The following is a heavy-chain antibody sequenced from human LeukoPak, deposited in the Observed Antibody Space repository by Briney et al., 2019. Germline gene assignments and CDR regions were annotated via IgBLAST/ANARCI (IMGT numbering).Heavy chain of an antibody. D-gene: IGHD6-13*01. CDR2: INTDGSST. CDR1: GFTFSSYW. J-gene: IGHJ2*01. Sequence: GGSLRLSCAASGFTFSSYWMHWVRQAPGKGLVWVSRINTDGSSTSYADSAKGRFTISRDNAKNTLYLQMNSLRAEDTAVYYCAREERYSSSWYPWYFDLWGRGTLVTVSS. V-gene: IGHV3-74*01. CDR3: AREERYSSSWYPWYFDL.